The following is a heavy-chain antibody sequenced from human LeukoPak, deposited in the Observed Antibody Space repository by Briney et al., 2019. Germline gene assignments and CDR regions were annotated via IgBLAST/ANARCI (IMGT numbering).Heavy chain of an antibody. CDR1: GGSISSYY. D-gene: IGHD6-6*01. V-gene: IGHV4-59*01. CDR3: ARSRIGIAARPNYYYYYMDV. Sequence: SETLSLTCTVPGGSISSYYWSWIRQPPGKGLEWIGYIYYSGSTNYNPSLKSRVTISVDTSKNQFSLKLSSVTAADTAVYYCARSRIGIAARPNYYYYYMDVWGKGTTVTVSS. J-gene: IGHJ6*03. CDR2: IYYSGST.